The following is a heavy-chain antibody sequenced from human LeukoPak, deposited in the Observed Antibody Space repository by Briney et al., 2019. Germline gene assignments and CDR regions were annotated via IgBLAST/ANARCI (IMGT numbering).Heavy chain of an antibody. V-gene: IGHV3-21*01. J-gene: IGHJ4*02. D-gene: IGHD6-19*01. CDR1: GFTFSSYA. Sequence: GGSLRLSCAASGFTFSSYAMSWVRQAPGKGLEWVSSISSSSSYIYYADSVKGRFTISRDNSKNTLYLQMNSLRAEDTAVYYCARDRSSGWYDFDYWGQGTLVTVSS. CDR3: ARDRSSGWYDFDY. CDR2: ISSSSSYI.